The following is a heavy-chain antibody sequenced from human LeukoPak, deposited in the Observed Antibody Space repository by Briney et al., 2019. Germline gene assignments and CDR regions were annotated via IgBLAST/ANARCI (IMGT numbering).Heavy chain of an antibody. CDR3: TRHREIGYSSTDY. CDR1: GFTFSSYE. Sequence: GGSLRLSCAASGFTFSSYEMNWVRQAPGKGLEWVSSISSSSSYIYYADSVKGRFTISRDDSKNTAYLQMNSLKTEDTAVYYCTRHREIGYSSTDYWGQGTLVTVSS. V-gene: IGHV3-21*04. J-gene: IGHJ4*02. D-gene: IGHD5-18*01. CDR2: ISSSSSYI.